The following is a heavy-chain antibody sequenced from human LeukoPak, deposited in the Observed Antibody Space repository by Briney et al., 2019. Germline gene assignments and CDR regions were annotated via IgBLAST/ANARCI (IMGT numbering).Heavy chain of an antibody. V-gene: IGHV3-7*01. J-gene: IGHJ4*02. CDR1: GFTFSRSW. Sequence: GGSLRLFCADSGFTFSRSWMHWVRQAPGKALECVATMNKDGSETFYVDSVKGRFTISRDNAEKSLYLQMNSLRAEDTAVYFCARGGGFLIDYYGQGTLVTVSS. CDR2: MNKDGSET. D-gene: IGHD5-12*01. CDR3: ARGGGFLIDY.